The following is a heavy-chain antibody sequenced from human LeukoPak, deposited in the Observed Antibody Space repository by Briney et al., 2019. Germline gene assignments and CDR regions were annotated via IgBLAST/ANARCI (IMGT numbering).Heavy chain of an antibody. CDR2: INPSGGST. D-gene: IGHD6-13*01. CDR3: ASSPPKWSSSWDDAFDI. CDR1: GYTFTSYY. Sequence: ASVKDSCKSSGYTFTSYYTHWVRQAPAQGLERMGIINPSGGSTSYAQKFQGRVTMTRDTSTSTVYMELSSLRSEDTAVYYCASSPPKWSSSWDDAFDIWGQGTMVTVSS. V-gene: IGHV1-46*01. J-gene: IGHJ3*02.